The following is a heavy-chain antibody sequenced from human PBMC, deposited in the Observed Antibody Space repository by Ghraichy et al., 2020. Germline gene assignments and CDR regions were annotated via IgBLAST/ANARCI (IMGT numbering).Heavy chain of an antibody. CDR1: GFTFSSYA. J-gene: IGHJ4*02. V-gene: IGHV3-23*01. Sequence: GESLNISCAASGFTFSSYAMSWVRQAPGKGLEWVSAISGSGGSTYYADSVKGRFTISRDNSKNTLYLQMNSLRAEDTAVYYCAKDDPYDYVWGSYRYRGFDYWGQGTLVTVSS. D-gene: IGHD3-16*02. CDR3: AKDDPYDYVWGSYRYRGFDY. CDR2: ISGSGGST.